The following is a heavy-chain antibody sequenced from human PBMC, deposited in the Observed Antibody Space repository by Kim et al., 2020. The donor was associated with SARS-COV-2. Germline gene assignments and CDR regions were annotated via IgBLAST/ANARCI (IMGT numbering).Heavy chain of an antibody. V-gene: IGHV3-21*01. CDR3: AREEETERNWFDP. CDR2: ISSSSSYI. CDR1: GFTFSSYS. J-gene: IGHJ5*02. Sequence: GGSLRLSCAASGFTFSSYSMNWVRQAPGKGLEWVSSISSSSSYIYYADSVKGRFTISRDNAKNSLYLQMNSLRAEDTAVYYCAREEETERNWFDPWGQGTLVTVSS.